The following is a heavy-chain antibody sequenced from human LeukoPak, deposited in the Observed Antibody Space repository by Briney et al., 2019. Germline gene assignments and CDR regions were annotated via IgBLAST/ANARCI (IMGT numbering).Heavy chain of an antibody. Sequence: GGSLRLSCAASGFTFSSYWMNWVRQAPGKGLEWVANIKQDGSEKYYVDSVKGRFTISRDNAKNSLFLQMNSLRAEDTAVYYCARETGSGTYRGKYYYYYMDVWGKGTTVTVSS. CDR1: GFTFSSYW. D-gene: IGHD3-10*01. J-gene: IGHJ6*03. CDR2: IKQDGSEK. V-gene: IGHV3-7*01. CDR3: ARETGSGTYRGKYYYYYMDV.